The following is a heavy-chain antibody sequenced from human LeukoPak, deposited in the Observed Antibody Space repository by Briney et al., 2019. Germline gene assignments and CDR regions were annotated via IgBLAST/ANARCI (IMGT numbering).Heavy chain of an antibody. CDR1: GFTFSSYA. J-gene: IGHJ4*02. D-gene: IGHD3-22*01. CDR2: ISGSGGST. Sequence: GGSLRLSCAASGFTFSSYAMSWVRQAPGKGLEWVSAISGSGGSTYYADSVRGRFTISRDNSKNTLYLQMNSLRAEDTAVYYCATCRGYYCGYFDYWGQGTLVTVSS. CDR3: ATCRGYYCGYFDY. V-gene: IGHV3-23*01.